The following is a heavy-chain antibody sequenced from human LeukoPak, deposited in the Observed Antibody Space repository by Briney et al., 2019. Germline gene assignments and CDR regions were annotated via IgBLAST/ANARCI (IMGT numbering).Heavy chain of an antibody. CDR1: GESLTNHY. J-gene: IGHJ5*02. Sequence: SETLSLTCAVYGESLTNHYWIWIRQPPGKGLEWIGEINHSGSTNYNPSLKSRLTISVDTTKSQFFLKLSSVTAADTAVYYCARGPAAVHPWGQGTLVTVSS. V-gene: IGHV4-34*01. D-gene: IGHD6-13*01. CDR3: ARGPAAVHP. CDR2: INHSGST.